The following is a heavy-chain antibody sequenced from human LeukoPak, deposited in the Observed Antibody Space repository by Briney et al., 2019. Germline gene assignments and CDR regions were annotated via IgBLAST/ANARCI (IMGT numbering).Heavy chain of an antibody. D-gene: IGHD2-2*01. J-gene: IGHJ4*02. Sequence: PSETLSLTCTVSGGSISSSHYLWGWIRQPPGKGLEWVGNIYDSGSTEYNPSLTSRVTISEDTSKNQFSLKVRSVTAADTAVYYCARLTSAMLAFDYWGQGTLVTVSS. CDR3: ARLTSAMLAFDY. V-gene: IGHV4-39*01. CDR2: IYDSGST. CDR1: GGSISSSHYL.